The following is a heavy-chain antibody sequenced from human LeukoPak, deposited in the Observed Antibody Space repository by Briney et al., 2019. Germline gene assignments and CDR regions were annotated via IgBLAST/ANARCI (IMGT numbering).Heavy chain of an antibody. J-gene: IGHJ3*02. V-gene: IGHV4-38-2*02. Sequence: SETLSLTCTVSGYSISSGYYWGWIRQPPGKGLEWIGTIYHSGSTYYNPSLKSRVTISVDTPKNQFSLKLSSVTAADTAVYYCARVHDSSGYEGDDAFDIWGQGTMVAVSS. D-gene: IGHD3-22*01. CDR1: GYSISSGYY. CDR2: IYHSGST. CDR3: ARVHDSSGYEGDDAFDI.